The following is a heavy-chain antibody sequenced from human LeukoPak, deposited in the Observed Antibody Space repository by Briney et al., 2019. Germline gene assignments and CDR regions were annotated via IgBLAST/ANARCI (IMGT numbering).Heavy chain of an antibody. CDR2: IKADGSDK. D-gene: IGHD3-10*01. Sequence: AGSLRLSCSASAFTFSMYWMTWVRQAPGKGLEWVATIKADGSDKYYVDSVRGRFTISRDNAENSLYLQMNSLTAEDTALYYCVRDGIRDIPGVITIRYDYWGQGTLVTVSS. CDR3: VRDGIRDIPGVITIRYDY. J-gene: IGHJ4*02. CDR1: AFTFSMYW. V-gene: IGHV3-7*05.